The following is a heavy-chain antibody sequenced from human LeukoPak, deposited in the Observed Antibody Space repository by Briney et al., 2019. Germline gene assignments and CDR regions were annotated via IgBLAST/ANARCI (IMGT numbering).Heavy chain of an antibody. J-gene: IGHJ6*03. V-gene: IGHV3-7*01. CDR2: IKQDGSEK. CDR3: ARDLPYYYYMDV. Sequence: GGSLRLSCAASGFTFSRYCMSWVRQAPGKGLEWVANIKQDGSEKYYVDSVKGRFTISRDNAKNSLYLQMNSLRAEDTAVYYCARDLPYYYYMDVWGKGTTVTVSS. CDR1: GFTFSRYC.